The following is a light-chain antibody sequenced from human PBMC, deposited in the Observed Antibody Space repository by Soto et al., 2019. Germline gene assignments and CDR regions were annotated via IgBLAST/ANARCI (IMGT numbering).Light chain of an antibody. CDR3: SSYTRSSTPYV. CDR2: EVS. J-gene: IGLJ1*01. CDR1: SSDVGGYNY. Sequence: SVLTQPASVSGSPGQSITISCTGTSSDVGGYNYVSWYQQHPGKAPKLMIYEVSNRPSGVSNRFSGSKSGNTASLTISGLQAEDEADYYCSSYTRSSTPYVFGTGTKVTVL. V-gene: IGLV2-14*01.